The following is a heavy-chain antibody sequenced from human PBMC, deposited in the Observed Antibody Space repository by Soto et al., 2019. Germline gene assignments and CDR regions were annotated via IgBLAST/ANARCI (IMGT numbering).Heavy chain of an antibody. CDR1: GFTFNTYG. Sequence: GGSLRLSCAASGFTFNTYGIHWVRQAPGKGLEWVALISYDGNDKYYADSVKGRFTISRDNSKNTLYLQMNSLRAEDTAVYNCAKDLRPKSYYYGPDVWGQGTTVTVSS. D-gene: IGHD4-17*01. J-gene: IGHJ6*02. CDR2: ISYDGNDK. V-gene: IGHV3-30*18. CDR3: AKDLRPKSYYYGPDV.